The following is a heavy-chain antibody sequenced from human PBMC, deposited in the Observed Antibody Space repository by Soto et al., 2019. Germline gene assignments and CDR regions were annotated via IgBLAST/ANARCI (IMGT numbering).Heavy chain of an antibody. Sequence: PGGSLRLSCAASGFTFSSYGMHWVRQAPGKGLEWVAVIWYDGSNKYYADSVKGRFTISRDNSKNTLYLQMNSLRAEDTAVYYCARDSGAQWLPPHQPFDYWGQGTLVTVSS. J-gene: IGHJ4*02. CDR2: IWYDGSNK. CDR3: ARDSGAQWLPPHQPFDY. V-gene: IGHV3-33*01. D-gene: IGHD6-19*01. CDR1: GFTFSSYG.